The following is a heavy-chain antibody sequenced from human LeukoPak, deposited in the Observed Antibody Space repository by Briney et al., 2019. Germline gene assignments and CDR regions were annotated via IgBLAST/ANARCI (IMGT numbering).Heavy chain of an antibody. J-gene: IGHJ4*01. CDR1: GFSFPYFE. CDR3: VRGGYCSGANCHATLYDF. Sequence: PGGSLRLSCAASGFSFPYFEMNWVRQAPGQGLEWISYIGPSGFTIYDADSVKGRFTISRDNAKNSLHLHMTSLRAEDTAVYYCVRGGYCSGANCHATLYDFWGQGTLVTVSS. CDR2: IGPSGFTI. D-gene: IGHD2-15*01. V-gene: IGHV3-48*03.